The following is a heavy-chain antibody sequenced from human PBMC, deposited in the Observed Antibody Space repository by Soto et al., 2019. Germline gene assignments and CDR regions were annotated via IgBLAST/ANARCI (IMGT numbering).Heavy chain of an antibody. CDR1: GYTFTSYD. CDR2: MNPNSGNT. Sequence: GASVKVSCKASGYTFTSYDINWVRQATGQGLEWMGWMNPNSGNTGYAQKFQGRVTMTRNTSISTAYMELSSLRSEDTAVYYCARESSAAGTGWXDPWGQGTLVTVSS. J-gene: IGHJ5*02. D-gene: IGHD6-13*01. V-gene: IGHV1-8*01. CDR3: ARESSAAGTGWXDP.